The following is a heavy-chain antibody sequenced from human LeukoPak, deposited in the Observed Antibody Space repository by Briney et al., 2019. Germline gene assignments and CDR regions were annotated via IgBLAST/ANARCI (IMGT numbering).Heavy chain of an antibody. CDR1: GGSINNYY. J-gene: IGHJ5*02. D-gene: IGHD4-17*01. CDR2: INHSGST. V-gene: IGHV4-34*01. CDR3: ARGGRRNYGDYEVWFDP. Sequence: ASETLSLTCTVSGGSINNYYWSWVRQPPGKGLEWIGEINHSGSTNYNPSLKSRVTISVDTSKNQFSLKLSSVTAADTAVYYCARGGRRNYGDYEVWFDPWGQGTLVTVSS.